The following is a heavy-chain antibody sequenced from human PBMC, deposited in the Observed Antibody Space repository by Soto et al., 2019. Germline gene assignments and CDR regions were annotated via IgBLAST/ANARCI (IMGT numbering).Heavy chain of an antibody. J-gene: IGHJ4*02. Sequence: LRLSCAASGFSFSSYGMHWVRQAPGKGLEWVAVISYDGSNKYYADSVKGRFTIYRDNSKNTLYLQMNSLRAEDTAVYYCAKGAYGSGSLFYIDYRGQGNRVTVS. CDR2: ISYDGSNK. CDR1: GFSFSSYG. V-gene: IGHV3-30*18. CDR3: AKGAYGSGSLFYIDY. D-gene: IGHD3-10*01.